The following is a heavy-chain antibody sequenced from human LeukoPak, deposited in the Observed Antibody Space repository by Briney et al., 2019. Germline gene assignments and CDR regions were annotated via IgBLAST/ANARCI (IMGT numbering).Heavy chain of an antibody. V-gene: IGHV3-7*01. J-gene: IGHJ4*02. D-gene: IGHD6-13*01. Sequence: QSGGSLRLSCAASGFTFSSYWMNWVRQGPGKGLEWVASIKEDGSEQYYVDSVKGRFTISRDNAKTSLYLQMNSLRAEDTAVFYCARHETLSSGWFPHYFDYWGQGTLVTVSS. CDR3: ARHETLSSGWFPHYFDY. CDR2: IKEDGSEQ. CDR1: GFTFSSYW.